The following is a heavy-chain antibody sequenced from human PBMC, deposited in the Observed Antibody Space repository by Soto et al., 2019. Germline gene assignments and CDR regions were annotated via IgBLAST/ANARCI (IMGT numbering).Heavy chain of an antibody. D-gene: IGHD1-26*01. CDR3: AREVGAPSGGLDP. V-gene: IGHV3-23*01. CDR1: GFSFSNYA. CDR2: VSGAGGLK. J-gene: IGHJ5*02. Sequence: EVQLSESGGGLGQPGGSLRLSCAASGFSFSNYAMTWVRQSPGKGLEWVSSVSGAGGLKYYADSVQGRFTNSRDNSKNTLYLQMKNLRDEDTALYYCAREVGAPSGGLDPCGHGTQVTVSS.